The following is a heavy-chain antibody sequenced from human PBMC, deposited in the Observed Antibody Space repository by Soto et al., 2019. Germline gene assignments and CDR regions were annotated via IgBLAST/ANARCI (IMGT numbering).Heavy chain of an antibody. CDR1: GYTFTGYY. Sequence: ASVKVSCKASGYTFTGYYMHWVRQAPGQGLEWMGWINPNSGGTNYAQKFQGWVTMTRDTSISTAYMELSRLRSDDTAVYYCATRSSSGWYDYGMDVWGQGTTVTAP. CDR2: INPNSGGT. J-gene: IGHJ6*02. D-gene: IGHD6-19*01. V-gene: IGHV1-2*04. CDR3: ATRSSSGWYDYGMDV.